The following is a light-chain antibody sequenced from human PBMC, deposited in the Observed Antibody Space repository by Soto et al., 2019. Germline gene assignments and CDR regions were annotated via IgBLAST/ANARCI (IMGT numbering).Light chain of an antibody. V-gene: IGKV1-5*01. CDR3: QQSRT. J-gene: IGKJ1*01. CDR2: DAS. Sequence: DIQMTQSPSTLSTSVGDRVTNTCRASQSISSWLAWYQQKPGKAPKLLIYDASSLESGVPSRFSGSGSGTEFTLTISSLQPDDFATYYCQQSRTFGQGTKVDIK. CDR1: QSISSW.